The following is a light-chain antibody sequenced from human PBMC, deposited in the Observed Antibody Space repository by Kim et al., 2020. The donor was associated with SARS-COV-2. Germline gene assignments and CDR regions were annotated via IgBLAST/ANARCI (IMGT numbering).Light chain of an antibody. CDR3: QSYDSSNQV. CDR2: EDN. Sequence: GKPVPRACPRSSGSIANNYVQWYQQRPGSAPTTVIYEDNQSPSGVPDRFSGSIDSSSNSASLTISGLKTEDEADYYCQSYDSSNQVFGGGTQLTVL. J-gene: IGLJ2*01. V-gene: IGLV6-57*03. CDR1: SGSIANNY.